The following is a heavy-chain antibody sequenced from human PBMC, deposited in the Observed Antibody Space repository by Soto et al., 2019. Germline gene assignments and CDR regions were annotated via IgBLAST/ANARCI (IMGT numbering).Heavy chain of an antibody. D-gene: IGHD6-13*01. Sequence: SETLSLTCTVSGGSISSSSFHWGWIRQPPGKGLEWIGSIYYSGSTYYSQSLKSRVTISVDTSKNQFSLKLSSVTAVDTAVYYCARRERAAGTDWWFDPWGQGTLVT. CDR1: GGSISSSSFH. V-gene: IGHV4-39*01. J-gene: IGHJ5*02. CDR2: IYYSGST. CDR3: ARRERAAGTDWWFDP.